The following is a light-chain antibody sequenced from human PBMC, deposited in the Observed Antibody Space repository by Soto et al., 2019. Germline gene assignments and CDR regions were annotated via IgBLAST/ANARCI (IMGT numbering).Light chain of an antibody. CDR2: WAS. CDR3: QQYYASPPT. V-gene: IGKV4-1*01. J-gene: IGKJ1*01. Sequence: DIVMTQAPDSLSVSLGERATISCKSSKSVFFDSNKKNNLAWYQQKPGQPPKLIIYWASAREFGVPDRFSGSGSGTDFTLTISSLQAEDVAVYFCQQYYASPPTFGQGTKVEIK. CDR1: KSVFFDSNKKNN.